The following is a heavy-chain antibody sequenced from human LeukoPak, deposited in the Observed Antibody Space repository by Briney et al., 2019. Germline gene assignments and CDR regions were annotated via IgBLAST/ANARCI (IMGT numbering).Heavy chain of an antibody. CDR3: ARDRPWGSSGLDAFDI. CDR2: IKQDGSEK. J-gene: IGHJ3*02. D-gene: IGHD7-27*01. V-gene: IGHV3-7*01. CDR1: GFTFNSYW. Sequence: GGSLRLSCAASGFTFNSYWMSWVRQAPGKGLEWVANIKQDGSEKYYVDSVKGRFTISRDNAKNSLYLQMNSLRAEDTAVYYCARDRPWGSSGLDAFDIWGQGTMVTVSS.